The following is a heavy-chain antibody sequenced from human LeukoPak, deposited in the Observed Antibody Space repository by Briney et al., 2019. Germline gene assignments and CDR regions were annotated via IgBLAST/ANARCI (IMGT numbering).Heavy chain of an antibody. CDR2: IYTSGST. Sequence: PSETLSLTCTVSGGSISSYYWSWIRQPAGKGLEWIRRIYTSGSTNYNPSLKSRVTISVDTSKNQFSLKLSSLTAADTAVYFCARAGAVAGPIDYWGQGTLVTVSS. D-gene: IGHD6-19*01. J-gene: IGHJ4*02. CDR1: GGSISSYY. V-gene: IGHV4-4*07. CDR3: ARAGAVAGPIDY.